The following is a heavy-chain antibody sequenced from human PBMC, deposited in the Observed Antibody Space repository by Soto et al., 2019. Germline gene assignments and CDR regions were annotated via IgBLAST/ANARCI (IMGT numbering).Heavy chain of an antibody. CDR2: IYHSAST. J-gene: IGHJ3*02. CDR1: GGSISSGGYS. Sequence: SETLSLTCAVSGGSISSGGYSWSWIRQPPGKGLEWIGYIYHSASTYYNPSLKSRVTISVDRSKNQCSLKLSSVNAADTAVDYCARGYYYGSARKDAFDIWGRGTMVTVSS. V-gene: IGHV4-30-2*01. D-gene: IGHD3-10*01. CDR3: ARGYYYGSARKDAFDI.